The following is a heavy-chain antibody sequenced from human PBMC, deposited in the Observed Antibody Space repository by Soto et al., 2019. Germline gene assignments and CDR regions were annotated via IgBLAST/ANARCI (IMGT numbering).Heavy chain of an antibody. J-gene: IGHJ4*02. Sequence: EVQLVESGGGLVKPGGSLRLSCAASGFTFSSYSMNWVRQAPGKGLEWVSSISSSSSYIYYADSVKGRFTISRDNAKNTLYLQMNSLRAEDTAVYYCARGVDGIFGPPQCSDYWGPGTLVTVSS. CDR2: ISSSSSYI. V-gene: IGHV3-21*01. D-gene: IGHD3-3*01. CDR1: GFTFSSYS. CDR3: ARGVDGIFGPPQCSDY.